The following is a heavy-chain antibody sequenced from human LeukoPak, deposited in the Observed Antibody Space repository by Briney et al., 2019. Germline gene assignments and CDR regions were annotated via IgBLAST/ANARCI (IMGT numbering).Heavy chain of an antibody. Sequence: SETLSLTCTVSGGSISSSSYYWGWIRQPPGKGLEWIGSIYYSGGTYYNPSLKSRVTISVDTSKNQFSLKLSSVTAADTAVYYCARCNIGYGQVANWFDPWGQGTLVTVSS. CDR3: ARCNIGYGQVANWFDP. J-gene: IGHJ5*02. V-gene: IGHV4-39*01. CDR2: IYYSGGT. CDR1: GGSISSSSYY. D-gene: IGHD5-18*01.